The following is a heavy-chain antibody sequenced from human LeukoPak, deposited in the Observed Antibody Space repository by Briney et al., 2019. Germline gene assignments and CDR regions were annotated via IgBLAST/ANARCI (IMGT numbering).Heavy chain of an antibody. J-gene: IGHJ6*03. CDR2: ISYDGSNK. CDR3: AKDLVVVPAAMGYYYYYMDV. CDR1: GFTFSSYG. V-gene: IGHV3-30*18. Sequence: GGSLRLSCAASGFTFSSYGMHWVRQAPGKGLEWVAVISYDGSNKYYADSVKGRFTISRDNSKNTLYLQMNSLRAEDTAVYYCAKDLVVVPAAMGYYYYYMDVWGKGTTVTVSS. D-gene: IGHD2-2*01.